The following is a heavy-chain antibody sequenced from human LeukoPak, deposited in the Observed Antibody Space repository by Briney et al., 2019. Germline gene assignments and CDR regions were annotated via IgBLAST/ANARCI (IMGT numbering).Heavy chain of an antibody. V-gene: IGHV3-23*01. CDR2: ISGSGGST. CDR3: AKALYISNWFYFDY. D-gene: IGHD6-13*01. Sequence: GGSLRLSCAASGFTFSSYGMSWVRQAPGKGLEWVSAISGSGGSTYYADSVKGRFTISRDNSKNTLYLQMNSLRAEDTAVYYCAKALYISNWFYFDYWGQGTLVTVSS. CDR1: GFTFSSYG. J-gene: IGHJ4*02.